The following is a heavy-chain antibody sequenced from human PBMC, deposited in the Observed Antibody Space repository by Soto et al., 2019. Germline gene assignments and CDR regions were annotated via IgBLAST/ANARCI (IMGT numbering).Heavy chain of an antibody. J-gene: IGHJ6*02. Sequence: QVQLVQSGAEVKKPGASVKVSCKASGYTFTGYYMHWVRQAPGQGLEWMGWINPNSGGTNYAQKFQSWVTMTRDTSISTAYMELSRLRSDDTAVYYCATAAEAGTRNYYYYGMDVWGQGTTVTVSS. CDR3: ATAAEAGTRNYYYYGMDV. V-gene: IGHV1-2*04. CDR1: GYTFTGYY. CDR2: INPNSGGT. D-gene: IGHD6-13*01.